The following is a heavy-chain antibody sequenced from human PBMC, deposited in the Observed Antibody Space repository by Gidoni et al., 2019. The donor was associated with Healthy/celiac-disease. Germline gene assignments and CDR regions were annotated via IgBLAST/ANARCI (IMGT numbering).Heavy chain of an antibody. V-gene: IGHV3-9*01. CDR2: ISWNSGSI. CDR3: AKGKAAAGNGIDY. CDR1: GFTFDDYA. Sequence: EVQLVESGGGLVQPGRSLRLSCAASGFTFDDYAMHWVRQAPGKGLEWVSGISWNSGSIGYADSVKGRFTISRDNAKNSLYLQMNSLRAEDTALYYCAKGKAAAGNGIDYWGQGTLVTVSS. J-gene: IGHJ4*02. D-gene: IGHD6-13*01.